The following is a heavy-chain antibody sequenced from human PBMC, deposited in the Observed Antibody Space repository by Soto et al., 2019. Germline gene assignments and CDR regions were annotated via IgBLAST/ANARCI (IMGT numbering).Heavy chain of an antibody. Sequence: EVQVLESGGGLVQPGGSLRLSCEGSEFTVSGHAMTWIRQAPGKGPDWVSTITADGGTYYADSVKGRFAMSRDTSENTLYLQMNSLGAEDTAAYYCAPLVSCSGGSCQYDAFAIRGQGTMVTVSS. D-gene: IGHD2-15*01. CDR1: EFTVSGHA. J-gene: IGHJ3*02. V-gene: IGHV3-23*01. CDR3: APLVSCSGGSCQYDAFAI. CDR2: ITADGGT.